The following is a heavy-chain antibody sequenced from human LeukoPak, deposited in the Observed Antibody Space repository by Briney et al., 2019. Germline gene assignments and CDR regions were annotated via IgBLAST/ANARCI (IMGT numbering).Heavy chain of an antibody. J-gene: IGHJ6*03. V-gene: IGHV1-18*01. D-gene: IGHD3-10*01. CDR3: ARARGYYYYMDV. CDR2: ISAYNGNT. Sequence: ASVKVSCKASGYTFTSYGISWVRQAPGQGLEWMGWISAYNGNTNYAQKFQGRVTITTDESTSTAYMELSSLRSEDTAVYYCARARGYYYYMDVWGKGTTVTVSS. CDR1: GYTFTSYG.